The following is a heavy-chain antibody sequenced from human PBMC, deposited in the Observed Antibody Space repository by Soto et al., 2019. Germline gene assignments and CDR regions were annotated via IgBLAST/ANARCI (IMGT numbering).Heavy chain of an antibody. CDR2: IVVGSGHT. D-gene: IGHD3-22*01. V-gene: IGHV1-58*01. Sequence: ASVKVSCKASGFTFSSSAVQWVRQARGQRLEWIGWIVVGSGHTNYAQKFQERVTITRDMSTSTAYMDLSSLRSEDTAAYYCAADGYSYDSSYAFDIWGRGTTVTVSS. J-gene: IGHJ3*02. CDR1: GFTFSSSA. CDR3: AADGYSYDSSYAFDI.